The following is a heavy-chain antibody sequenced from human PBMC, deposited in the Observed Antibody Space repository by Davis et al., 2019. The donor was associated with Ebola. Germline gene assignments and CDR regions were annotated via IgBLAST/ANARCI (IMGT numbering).Heavy chain of an antibody. CDR1: GFTVSSNY. J-gene: IGHJ4*02. CDR2: INRGGST. V-gene: IGHV3-53*01. Sequence: PGGSLRLSCVVSGFTVSSNYMSWVRQAPGKGLEWVSVINRGGSTNYADSVKGRFTISRDNSKNTLYLQLSSLSAEDTATYYCARGETDFDYWGQGTLVTVSS. CDR3: ARGETDFDY.